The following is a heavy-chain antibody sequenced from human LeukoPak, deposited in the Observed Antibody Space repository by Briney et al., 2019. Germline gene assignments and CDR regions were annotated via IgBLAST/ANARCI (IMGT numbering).Heavy chain of an antibody. CDR1: GYTLTELS. CDR2: FDPEDGET. Sequence: ASVKVSCKVSGYTLTELSMHWVRQAPGKGLEWMGGFDPEDGETIYAQKFQGRVTMTEDTSTDTAYMELSSLRSEDTAVYYCATSMVRGVIITSFFYWGQGTLVTVSS. V-gene: IGHV1-24*01. J-gene: IGHJ4*02. D-gene: IGHD3-10*01. CDR3: ATSMVRGVIITSFFY.